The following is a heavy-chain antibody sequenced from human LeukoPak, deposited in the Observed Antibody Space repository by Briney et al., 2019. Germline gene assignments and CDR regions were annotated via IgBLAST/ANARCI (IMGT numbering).Heavy chain of an antibody. CDR3: TRGGYSSSFNWFDP. Sequence: GVLRLSCAASGFTFSNAWMSWVRQAPGTGLEWVGFIRSKAYGGTTEYAASVKGRFTISRDDSKSIAYLQMNSLKTEDTAVYYCTRGGYSSSFNWFDPWGQGTLVTVSS. CDR2: IRSKAYGGTT. J-gene: IGHJ5*02. V-gene: IGHV3-49*04. D-gene: IGHD6-13*01. CDR1: GFTFSNAW.